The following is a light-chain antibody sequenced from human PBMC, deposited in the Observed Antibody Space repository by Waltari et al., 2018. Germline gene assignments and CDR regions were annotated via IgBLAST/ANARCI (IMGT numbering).Light chain of an antibody. CDR3: QQYNRWPPLT. V-gene: IGKV3-15*01. CDR1: QNIDNN. CDR2: GTS. Sequence: EVVMTQSPAALSVSPGERVTLSCKASQNIDNNLAWYQQKPGQSPRLLIYGTSTRATGVPARFSGSGSGPEFTLTISSLQSEDCAVFYCQQYNRWPPLTFGGGTKVEIK. J-gene: IGKJ4*01.